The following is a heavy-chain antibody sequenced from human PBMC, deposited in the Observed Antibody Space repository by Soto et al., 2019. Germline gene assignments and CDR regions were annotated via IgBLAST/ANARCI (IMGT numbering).Heavy chain of an antibody. V-gene: IGHV3-23*01. J-gene: IGHJ4*02. D-gene: IGHD5-12*01. CDR3: VKDVGGYSGYAFDG. Sequence: SRYAMSWVRQAPGKGLEWVSATSTSGGSTYSADSVKGRFTISRDNSKNTLYLQMYSLRAEDTAVYYCVKDVGGYSGYAFDGWGQGTLVTVSS. CDR1: SRYA. CDR2: TSTSGGST.